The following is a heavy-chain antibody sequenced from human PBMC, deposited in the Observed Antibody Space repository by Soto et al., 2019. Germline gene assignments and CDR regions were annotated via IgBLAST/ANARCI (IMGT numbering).Heavy chain of an antibody. Sequence: QVQLVESGGGLVKPGGSLRLACAASGFTFSDYYMSWVRQAPGKGLEGVSFISLGDSYKKTADSVKGRFTISRDNAQNALYLQMNSLRGEDTGLSYCVRESRTDEDGYDARGYYFDYWGQGTLVTVSS. CDR3: VRESRTDEDGYDARGYYFDY. CDR2: ISLGDSYK. CDR1: GFTFSDYY. V-gene: IGHV3-11*06. D-gene: IGHD5-12*01. J-gene: IGHJ4*02.